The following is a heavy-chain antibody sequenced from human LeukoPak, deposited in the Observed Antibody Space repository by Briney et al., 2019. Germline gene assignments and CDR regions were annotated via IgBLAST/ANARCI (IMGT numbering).Heavy chain of an antibody. Sequence: SETLSLTCAVYGGSFSGYYWSWIRQPPGKGLEWIGEINHSGSTNYNPSLKSRVTISVDTSKNQFSLKLSSVTAADTAVYYCARETSDGYNYGPYFDYWGQGTLVTVSS. V-gene: IGHV4-34*01. J-gene: IGHJ4*02. D-gene: IGHD5-24*01. CDR2: INHSGST. CDR3: ARETSDGYNYGPYFDY. CDR1: GGSFSGYY.